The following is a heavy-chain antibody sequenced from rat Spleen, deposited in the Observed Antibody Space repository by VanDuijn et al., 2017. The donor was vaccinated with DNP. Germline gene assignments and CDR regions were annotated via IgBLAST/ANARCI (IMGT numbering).Heavy chain of an antibody. J-gene: IGHJ2*01. CDR2: VWGGGNT. CDR3: IGTYRYNYYFEY. D-gene: IGHD1-5*01. V-gene: IGHV2-1*01. CDR1: GFSLIGNS. Sequence: QVQLKESGPGLVQPSQTLSLTCSVSGFSLIGNSVHWVRQPPGRSLEWVGAVWGGGNTDYNSALKSRLSITRDTSKSQVFLKMNSLETEDTAIYFCIGTYRYNYYFEYWGQGVMVTVSS.